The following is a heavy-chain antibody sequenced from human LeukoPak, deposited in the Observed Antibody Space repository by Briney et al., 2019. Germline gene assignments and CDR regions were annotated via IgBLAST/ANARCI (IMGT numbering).Heavy chain of an antibody. Sequence: PGGSLRLSCAASGFTFSSYSMNWVRQAPGRGLEWVSSIRFTGSYIYYADSVKGRFTISRDDAKNLLSLQMISLRVEDTAVYYCARSGYGRPFDPWGQGTLVTVSS. CDR3: ARSGYGRPFDP. J-gene: IGHJ5*02. CDR2: IRFTGSYI. D-gene: IGHD6-13*01. V-gene: IGHV3-21*01. CDR1: GFTFSSYS.